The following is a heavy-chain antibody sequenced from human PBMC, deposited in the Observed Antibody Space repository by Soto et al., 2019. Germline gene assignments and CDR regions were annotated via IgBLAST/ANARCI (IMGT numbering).Heavy chain of an antibody. Sequence: PGGSLRLSCADVGLSSSSYWMHWVRQAPGKGPVWVSRNNSDGSITSYADTVKGRFTISRDNSEDTSFLQMNKLRADDTAVYYCARDYLVIPHRVIDYWGQGTLVTVSS. J-gene: IGHJ4*02. D-gene: IGHD2-15*01. CDR2: NNSDGSIT. V-gene: IGHV3-74*01. CDR3: ARDYLVIPHRVIDY. CDR1: GLSSSSYW.